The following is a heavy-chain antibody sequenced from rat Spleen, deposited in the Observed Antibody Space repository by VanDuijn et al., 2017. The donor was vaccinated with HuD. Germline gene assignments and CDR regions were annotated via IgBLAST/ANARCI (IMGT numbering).Heavy chain of an antibody. J-gene: IGHJ3*01. Sequence: EVQLVESGGGLVQPGRSLKLSCAASGFSFSSFPMAWVRQAPTKGLEWVASISPSGGSTYYRDSVKGRFTISRDNAKSTLYLQMDSLRSEDTATYYCATDSGLTGFAYWGQGTLVTVSS. CDR2: ISPSGGST. CDR3: ATDSGLTGFAY. CDR1: GFSFSSFP. D-gene: IGHD4-1*01. V-gene: IGHV5-46*01.